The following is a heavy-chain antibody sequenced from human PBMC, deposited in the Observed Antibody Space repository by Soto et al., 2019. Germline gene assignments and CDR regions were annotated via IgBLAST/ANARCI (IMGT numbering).Heavy chain of an antibody. CDR1: GFTFSSYA. V-gene: IGHV3-30-3*01. D-gene: IGHD7-27*01. CDR2: ISYDGSNK. J-gene: IGHJ6*02. CDR3: ARSLGYYYCGMDV. Sequence: QVQLVESGGGVVQPGRSLRLSCAASGFTFSSYAMHWVRQAPGKGLEWVAVISYDGSNKYYADSVKGRFTISRDNSKNTLYLQKNSLRAEETAGYYCARSLGYYYCGMDVWGQGTTVTVSS.